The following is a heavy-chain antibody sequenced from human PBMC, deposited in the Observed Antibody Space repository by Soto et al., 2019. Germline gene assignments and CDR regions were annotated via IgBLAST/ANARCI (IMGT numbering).Heavy chain of an antibody. J-gene: IGHJ4*02. CDR3: ARSHYTYGLLIDY. Sequence: TSESLSLICSVSGDSITTNGYYWGWIRQPPGKGLQWIGNVYWTGSTFSHPSLTSRVFISVDTSKNEFSLRLTSVTAADTAVYYCARSHYTYGLLIDYWGPGTLVTVSS. CDR1: GDSITTNGYY. CDR2: VYWTGST. V-gene: IGHV4-39*01. D-gene: IGHD2-8*01.